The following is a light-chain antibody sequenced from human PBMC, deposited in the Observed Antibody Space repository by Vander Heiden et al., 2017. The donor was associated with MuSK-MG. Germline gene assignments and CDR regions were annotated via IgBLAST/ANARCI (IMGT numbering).Light chain of an antibody. Sequence: DIQMTQSPSSLSASIGDRVTITCRASQSISTFLSWYQQKSGKAPKLMMHTSSSLQSGVPSRFSGSGSGAEFTFIISGLQPEDFATYYCQQSDNIPYTFGQGTKVEI. V-gene: IGKV1-39*01. J-gene: IGKJ2*01. CDR1: QSISTF. CDR2: TSS. CDR3: QQSDNIPYT.